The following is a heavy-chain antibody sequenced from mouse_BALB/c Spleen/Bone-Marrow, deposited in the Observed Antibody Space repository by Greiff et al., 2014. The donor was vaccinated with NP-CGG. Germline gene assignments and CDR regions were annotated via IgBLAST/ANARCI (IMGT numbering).Heavy chain of an antibody. CDR2: INPYNGGT. Sequence: VQLQQSGPELVKPGPSVKISCKASGYSFTGYYMHWVKQSHGKSLEWIGEINPYNGGTSYNQKFKGKATLTVDTSSSTAFMELHSLTSEDSLVYYCAGQLYGNYAYWGQGTLVTVSA. CDR1: GYSFTGYY. D-gene: IGHD2-10*02. CDR3: AGQLYGNYAY. J-gene: IGHJ3*01. V-gene: IGHV1S30*01.